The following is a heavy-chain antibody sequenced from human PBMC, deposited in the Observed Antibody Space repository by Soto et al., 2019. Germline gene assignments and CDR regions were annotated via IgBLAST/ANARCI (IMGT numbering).Heavy chain of an antibody. J-gene: IGHJ4*02. Sequence: EVQLVESGGGLIQPGGSLRLSCAASGFAVSSKYMTWVRQAPGKGLEWVSVIYGGGTTYYADSVKDRFTISRDTSNNTLYLQMNSLRSEDTAVYYCVQTTGWPGFDFWGQGTLVTVSS. CDR3: VQTTGWPGFDF. CDR1: GFAVSSKY. CDR2: IYGGGTT. D-gene: IGHD6-19*01. V-gene: IGHV3-53*01.